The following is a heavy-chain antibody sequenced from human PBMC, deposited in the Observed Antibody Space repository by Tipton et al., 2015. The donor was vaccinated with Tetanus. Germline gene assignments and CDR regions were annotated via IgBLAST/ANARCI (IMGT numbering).Heavy chain of an antibody. Sequence: QLVQSGAEVKKPGASVKVSCKASGYTFTSYYMHWVRQAPGQGLEWMGIINPSGGSTSYAQKFQGRVTMTRDTSTSTVYMELSSLRSEDTVVYYCARPLALEAAFDIWGQGTMVTVSS. V-gene: IGHV1-46*01. J-gene: IGHJ3*02. CDR3: ARPLALEAAFDI. CDR1: GYTFTSYY. CDR2: INPSGGST. D-gene: IGHD5-24*01.